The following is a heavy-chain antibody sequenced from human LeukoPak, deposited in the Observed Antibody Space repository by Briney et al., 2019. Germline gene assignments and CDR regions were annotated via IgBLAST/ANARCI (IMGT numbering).Heavy chain of an antibody. Sequence: GRSLRLSCAASGFTFDDYAMHWVRQAPGKGLEWVSGISWNSGSIGCADSVRGRFTISRDNAKNSLYLQMNSLRAEDTALYCCAKDTGYSSSPGPLDYWGQGTLVTVSS. V-gene: IGHV3-9*01. J-gene: IGHJ4*02. CDR3: AKDTGYSSSPGPLDY. CDR2: ISWNSGSI. D-gene: IGHD6-6*01. CDR1: GFTFDDYA.